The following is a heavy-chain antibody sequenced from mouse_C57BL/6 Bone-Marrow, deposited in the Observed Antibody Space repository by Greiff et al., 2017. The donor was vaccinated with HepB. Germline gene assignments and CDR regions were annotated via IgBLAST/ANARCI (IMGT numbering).Heavy chain of an antibody. V-gene: IGHV10-1*01. CDR2: IRSKSNNYAT. D-gene: IGHD1-1*01. CDR1: GFSFNTYA. Sequence: EVKVVESGGGLVQPKGSLKLSCAASGFSFNTYAMNWVRQAPGKGLEWVARIRSKSNNYATYYADSVKDRFTISRDDSESMLYLQMNNLKTEDTAMYYCVRHGTVVATDAMDYWGQGTSVTVSS. J-gene: IGHJ4*01. CDR3: VRHGTVVATDAMDY.